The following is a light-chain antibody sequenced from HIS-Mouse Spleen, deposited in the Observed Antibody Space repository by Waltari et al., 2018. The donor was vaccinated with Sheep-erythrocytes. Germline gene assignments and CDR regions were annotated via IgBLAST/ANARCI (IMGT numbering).Light chain of an antibody. Sequence: QSALTQPPSASGSPGQSVTISCTGTSRAVGGYHYVSWYQQHPGKAPKLMIYEVSKRPSGVPDRFSGSKSGNTASLTVSGLQAEDEADYYCSSYAGSNNWVFGGGTKLTVL. J-gene: IGLJ3*02. CDR2: EVS. CDR3: SSYAGSNNWV. CDR1: SRAVGGYHY. V-gene: IGLV2-8*01.